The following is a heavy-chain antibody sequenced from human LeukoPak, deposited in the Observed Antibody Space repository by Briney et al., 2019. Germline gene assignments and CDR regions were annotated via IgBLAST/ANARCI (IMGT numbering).Heavy chain of an antibody. D-gene: IGHD6-13*01. CDR1: GFTLSNYW. J-gene: IGHJ4*02. CDR2: INADGSSA. CDR3: ARDLPPSIAAAGQDYFDY. Sequence: GGSLRLSCAASGFTLSNYWMHWVRQAPGKGLVWVSRINADGSSASYADSVKGRFTISRDNSKNTLYLQMNSLRAEDTAVYYCARDLPPSIAAAGQDYFDYWGQGTLVTVSS. V-gene: IGHV3-74*01.